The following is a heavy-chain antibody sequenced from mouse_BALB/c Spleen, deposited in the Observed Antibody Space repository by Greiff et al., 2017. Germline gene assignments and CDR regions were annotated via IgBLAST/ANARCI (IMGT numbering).Heavy chain of an antibody. J-gene: IGHJ4*01. CDR3: ARNDYDEGYYAMDY. Sequence: EVMLVASGGGLVKPGGSLKLSCAASGFTFSDYYMYWVRQTPEKRLEWVATISDGGSYTYYPDSVKGRFPISRDNAKNNLYLQMSSLKSEDTAMYYCARNDYDEGYYAMDYWGQGTSVTVSS. CDR1: GFTFSDYY. D-gene: IGHD2-4*01. CDR2: ISDGGSYT. V-gene: IGHV5-4*02.